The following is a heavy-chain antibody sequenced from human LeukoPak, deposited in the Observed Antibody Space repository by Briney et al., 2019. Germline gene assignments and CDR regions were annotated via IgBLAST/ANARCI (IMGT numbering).Heavy chain of an antibody. Sequence: PSETLSLTCTVSGGSISSSSYYWGWIRQPPGKGLEWIGSIYYSGSTYYNPSLKSRVTISVDTSKNQFSLKLSSVTAADTAVYYCARVGDYDDYWGQGTPVTVSS. CDR1: GGSISSSSYY. CDR2: IYYSGST. J-gene: IGHJ4*02. V-gene: IGHV4-39*07. CDR3: ARVGDYDDY.